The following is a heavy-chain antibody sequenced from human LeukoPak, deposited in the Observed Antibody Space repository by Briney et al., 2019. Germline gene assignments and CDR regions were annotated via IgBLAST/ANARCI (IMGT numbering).Heavy chain of an antibody. CDR3: ARAEAWAPFDP. Sequence: GASVNVSCKSSGYTFTSYGISWVRQAPGQGLEWMGWISAYNGNTNYAQKLQGRVTMTTDTSTSTAYMELRSLRSDDTAAYYCARAEAWAPFDPWGQGTLVTVSS. D-gene: IGHD1-26*01. CDR1: GYTFTSYG. V-gene: IGHV1-18*01. J-gene: IGHJ5*02. CDR2: ISAYNGNT.